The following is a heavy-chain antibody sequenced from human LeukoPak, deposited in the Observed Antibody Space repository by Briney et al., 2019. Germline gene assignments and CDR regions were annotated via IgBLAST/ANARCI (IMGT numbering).Heavy chain of an antibody. CDR2: FSSSSSYI. Sequence: GGSLRLSCAASGFTFSSYSMNWVRQAPGKGLEWVSSFSSSSSYIYYADSVKGRFTISRDNAKNSLYLQMNSLRAEDTAVYYCARGSYSSGWLINDYWGQGTLVTVSS. J-gene: IGHJ4*02. CDR1: GFTFSSYS. V-gene: IGHV3-21*01. D-gene: IGHD6-19*01. CDR3: ARGSYSSGWLINDY.